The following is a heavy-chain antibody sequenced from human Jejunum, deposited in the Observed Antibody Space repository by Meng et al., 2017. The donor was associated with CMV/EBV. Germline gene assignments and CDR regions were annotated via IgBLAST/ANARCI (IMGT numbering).Heavy chain of an antibody. J-gene: IGHJ4*02. CDR1: GFTFSDNV. Sequence: EGQLLESGGGLVQPGGSLRLACAASGFTFSDNVMTWVRQAPGKGLEWVSTITESGDTTSYADSLKGRFTISRDNSKNTLYLQMNGLRADDTAIYYCAKEWGAQLLPDYWGQGTLVTVFS. CDR2: ITESGDTT. V-gene: IGHV3-23*01. CDR3: AKEWGAQLLPDY. D-gene: IGHD4-23*01.